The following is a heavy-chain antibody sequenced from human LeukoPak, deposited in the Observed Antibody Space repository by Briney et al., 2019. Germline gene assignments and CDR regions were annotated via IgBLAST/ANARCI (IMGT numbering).Heavy chain of an antibody. J-gene: IGHJ4*02. CDR1: GFTFSNAW. Sequence: GGSLRLSCAASGFTFSNAWMNCVRRAPGKGLEWVGRIKSKTDGGTTDYAAPVKGRFTISRDDSKTTLYLQMNSLKTEDTAVYNCTWSIAAASFDYWGQGTLVTVSS. CDR2: IKSKTDGGTT. D-gene: IGHD6-13*01. CDR3: TWSIAAASFDY. V-gene: IGHV3-15*01.